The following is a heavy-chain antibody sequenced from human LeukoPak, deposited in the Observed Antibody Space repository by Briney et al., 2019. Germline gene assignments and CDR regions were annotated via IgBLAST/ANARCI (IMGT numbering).Heavy chain of an antibody. CDR3: ARGYWGHAFDI. J-gene: IGHJ3*02. CDR1: GGSISSYY. Sequence: SETLSLTCTVSGGSISSYYWSWIRQPPGKGLEWIGYIYYSGSTNYNPSLKSRVTISVDTSKNQFSLKLSSVTAADTAVYYCARGYWGHAFDIWGQGTMVTVSS. D-gene: IGHD2-8*02. CDR2: IYYSGST. V-gene: IGHV4-59*12.